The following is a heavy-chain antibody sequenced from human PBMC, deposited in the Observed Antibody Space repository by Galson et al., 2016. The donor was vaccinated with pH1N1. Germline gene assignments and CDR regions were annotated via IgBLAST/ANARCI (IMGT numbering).Heavy chain of an antibody. V-gene: IGHV3-30*02. CDR3: AKDLENYDILSKTYYSSCGMDV. CDR1: GFTFSNYG. Sequence: SLRLSCAASGFTFSNYGIHWVRQAPGKGLEWVTFIRYDGGNIYYEDSVKGRFTISRDSSKNTVYLQMNSLRAEDTAVYYCAKDLENYDILSKTYYSSCGMDVWGQGTTVTVSS. D-gene: IGHD3-9*01. CDR2: IRYDGGNI. J-gene: IGHJ6*02.